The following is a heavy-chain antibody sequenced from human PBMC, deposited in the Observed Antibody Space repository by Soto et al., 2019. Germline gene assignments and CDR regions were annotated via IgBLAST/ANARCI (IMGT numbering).Heavy chain of an antibody. CDR1: GYTFTGYY. CDR2: INPNSVGT. CDR3: ARDGRTPSITTFSD. J-gene: IGHJ4*02. V-gene: IGHV1-2*04. Sequence: GASVKVSCKASGYTFTGYYMHWVRQAPGQGLEWMGWINPNSVGTNYAQKFQGWATMTRDTSISTAYMELSRLRSDDTAVYYCARDGRTPSITTFSDWGQGTLVTVSS. D-gene: IGHD3-9*01.